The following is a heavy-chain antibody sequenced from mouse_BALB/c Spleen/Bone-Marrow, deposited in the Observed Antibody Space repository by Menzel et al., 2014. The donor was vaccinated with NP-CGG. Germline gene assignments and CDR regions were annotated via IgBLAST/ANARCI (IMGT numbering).Heavy chain of an antibody. V-gene: IGHV3-1*02. J-gene: IGHJ2*01. CDR2: IHYSGNT. D-gene: IGHD1-1*01. CDR3: TRETAIVADFDY. Sequence: EVKLLESGPDLVKPSQSVSLTCTVTAYSITSGYGWHWIRQFSGNRLEWMGYIHYSGNTDYNPSLKSRISITRDTSKNQFFLQLNSLTTEDTATYYCTRETAIVADFDYWGQGTTLTVSS. CDR1: AYSITSGYG.